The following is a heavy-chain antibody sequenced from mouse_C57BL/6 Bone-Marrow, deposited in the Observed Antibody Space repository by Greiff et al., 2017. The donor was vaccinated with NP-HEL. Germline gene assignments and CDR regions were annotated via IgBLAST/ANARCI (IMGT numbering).Heavy chain of an antibody. J-gene: IGHJ3*01. Sequence: VQLQQSGTVLARPGASVKMSCKTSGYTFTSYWMHWVKQRPGQGLEWIGAIYPGNSDTSYNQKFKGKAKLTAVTSASTAYMELSSLTNEDSAVYYCTRSRDGYYEVWFAYWGQGTLVTVSA. CDR2: IYPGNSDT. CDR1: GYTFTSYW. D-gene: IGHD2-3*01. CDR3: TRSRDGYYEVWFAY. V-gene: IGHV1-5*01.